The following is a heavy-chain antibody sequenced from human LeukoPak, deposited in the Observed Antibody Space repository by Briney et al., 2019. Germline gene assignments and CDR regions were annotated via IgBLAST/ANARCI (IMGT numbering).Heavy chain of an antibody. Sequence: ASVTVSCKASGGTFSSYAISWVRQAPGQGLEWMGGIIPIFGTANYAQKFQGRVTITADESTSTAYMELSSLRSEDTAVYYCARATNVLRFLEWFYDYWGQGTLVTVSS. J-gene: IGHJ4*02. D-gene: IGHD3-3*01. CDR2: IIPIFGTA. V-gene: IGHV1-69*13. CDR1: GGTFSSYA. CDR3: ARATNVLRFLEWFYDY.